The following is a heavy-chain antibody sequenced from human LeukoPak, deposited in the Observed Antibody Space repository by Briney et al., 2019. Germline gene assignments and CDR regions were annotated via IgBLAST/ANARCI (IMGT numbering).Heavy chain of an antibody. J-gene: IGHJ6*02. V-gene: IGHV4-59*01. D-gene: IGHD1-7*01. CDR3: STGPRNSWLELKYYYYYYGMDV. CDR2: IYYSGST. CDR1: GGSISSYY. Sequence: SETLSLTCTVSGGSISSYYWSWIRQPPGKGLEWIGYIYYSGSTNYNPSLKSRVTISVDTSKNQFSLKLSSVTAAGTAVYYCSTGPRNSWLELKYYYYYYGMDVWGQGTTVTVSS.